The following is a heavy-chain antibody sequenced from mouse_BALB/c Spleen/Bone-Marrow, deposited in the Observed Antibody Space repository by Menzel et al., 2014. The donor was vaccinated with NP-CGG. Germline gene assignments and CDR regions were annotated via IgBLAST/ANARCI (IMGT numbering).Heavy chain of an antibody. CDR2: IYPYNGGT. D-gene: IGHD2-14*01. V-gene: IGHV1S29*02. CDR3: ARFRYDWYFDV. CDR1: GYTFXDYN. Sequence: DVKLQESGPEPVKPGASVKISCKASGYTFXDYNMHWVKQSHGKSLEWIGYIYPYNGGTGYNQKFKSKATLTVDNSSSTAYMELRGLTSGDSAVYYCARFRYDWYFDVWGAGTTVTVSS. J-gene: IGHJ1*01.